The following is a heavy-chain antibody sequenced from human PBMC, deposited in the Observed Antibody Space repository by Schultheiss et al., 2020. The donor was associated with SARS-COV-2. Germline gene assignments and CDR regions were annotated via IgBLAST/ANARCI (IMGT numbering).Heavy chain of an antibody. CDR3: ARDIVVVPAAHYYGMDV. D-gene: IGHD2-2*01. J-gene: IGHJ6*02. CDR1: GYTLTELS. V-gene: IGHV1-24*01. CDR2: FDPEDGET. Sequence: GESLKISCKVSGYTLTELSMHWVRQAPGKGLEWMGGFDPEDGETIYAQKFQGRVTMTRDTSTSTVYMELSSLRSEDTAVYYCARDIVVVPAAHYYGMDVWGQGTTVTVSS.